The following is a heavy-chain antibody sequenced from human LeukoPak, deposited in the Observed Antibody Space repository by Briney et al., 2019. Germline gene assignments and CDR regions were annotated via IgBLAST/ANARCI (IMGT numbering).Heavy chain of an antibody. J-gene: IGHJ4*02. CDR2: MNPNSGNT. CDR1: GYTFTSYD. D-gene: IGHD6-13*01. Sequence: ASVKVSCTASGYTFTSYDINWVRQATGQGLEWMGWMNPNSGNTGYAQKFQGRVTMTRNTSISTAYMELSSLRSEDTAVYYCARDSGIAAREGADYWGQGTLVTVSS. V-gene: IGHV1-8*01. CDR3: ARDSGIAAREGADY.